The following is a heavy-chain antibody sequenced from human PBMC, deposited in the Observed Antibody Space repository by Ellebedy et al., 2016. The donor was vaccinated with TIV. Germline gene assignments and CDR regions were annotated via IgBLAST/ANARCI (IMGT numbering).Heavy chain of an antibody. CDR1: GYSFTSYA. Sequence: AASVKVSCKASGYSFTSYAIHWLRQAPGQRLEWMGWINTGNGDTLYSQKFRGRVTITRDTSASAAYMELSGLRSEDTAVYYCARAPTPYYYDSSGPLDYWGQGTLVTVSS. CDR2: INTGNGDT. J-gene: IGHJ4*02. D-gene: IGHD3-22*01. CDR3: ARAPTPYYYDSSGPLDY. V-gene: IGHV1-3*04.